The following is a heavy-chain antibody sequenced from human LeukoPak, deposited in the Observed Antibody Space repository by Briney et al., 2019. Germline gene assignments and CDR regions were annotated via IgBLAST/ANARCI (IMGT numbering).Heavy chain of an antibody. CDR3: AKDDTRAYYYDSSGYYLVDY. Sequence: GGSLRLSCAASGFTFSNYAMSWVRQAPGKGLEWVSAISGSGGGTYYADSVKGRFTISRDNSKNTLYLQMNSLRAEDTAVYYCAKDDTRAYYYDSSGYYLVDYWGQGTLVTVSS. CDR2: ISGSGGGT. D-gene: IGHD3-22*01. J-gene: IGHJ4*02. V-gene: IGHV3-23*01. CDR1: GFTFSNYA.